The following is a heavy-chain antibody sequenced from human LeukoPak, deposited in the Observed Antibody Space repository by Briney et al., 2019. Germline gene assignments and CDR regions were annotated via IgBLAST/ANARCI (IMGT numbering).Heavy chain of an antibody. V-gene: IGHV1-18*04. D-gene: IGHD6-13*01. CDR1: GYTFTGYY. J-gene: IGHJ6*02. CDR3: ARPYSSSWRYYYCGMDV. Sequence: ASVKVSCKASGYTFTGYYMHWVRQAPGQGLEWMGWISAYNGNTNYAQKLQGRVTMTTDTSTSTAYMELRSLRSDDTAVYYCARPYSSSWRYYYCGMDVWGQGTTVTVSS. CDR2: ISAYNGNT.